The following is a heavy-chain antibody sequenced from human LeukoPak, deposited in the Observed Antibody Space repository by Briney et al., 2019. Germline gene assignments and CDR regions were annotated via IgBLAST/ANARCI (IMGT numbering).Heavy chain of an antibody. CDR1: GFTFSSYA. CDR2: ISYDGSNK. Sequence: GRSLRLSCAASGFTFSSYAMHWVRQAPGKGLEWVAVISYDGSNKYYADSVKGRFTISRDNSKNTLYLQMNSLRAEDTAVYYCARGPILTGYSGYYFDYWGQGTLVTVSS. D-gene: IGHD3-9*01. CDR3: ARGPILTGYSGYYFDY. V-gene: IGHV3-30-3*01. J-gene: IGHJ4*02.